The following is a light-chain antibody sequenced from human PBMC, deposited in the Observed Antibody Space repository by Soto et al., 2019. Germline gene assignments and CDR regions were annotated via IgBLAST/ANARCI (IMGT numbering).Light chain of an antibody. Sequence: QSALTQPPSASGSLGQSVTISCTGTSSDVGGYNYVSWHQQHPGKAPKVMIYEVTKRPPGVPDRFSGSKSGNTASLTVSGLPAEDEDDYYCSSFAGGGNPVLLGGGTQLTVL. J-gene: IGLJ2*01. CDR2: EVT. CDR1: SSDVGGYNY. CDR3: SSFAGGGNPVL. V-gene: IGLV2-8*01.